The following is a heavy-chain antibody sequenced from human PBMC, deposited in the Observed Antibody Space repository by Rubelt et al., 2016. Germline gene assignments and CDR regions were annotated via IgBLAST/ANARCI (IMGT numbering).Heavy chain of an antibody. CDR3: ASHIDGYGYY. D-gene: IGHD5-24*01. CDR1: GGSISSSSYY. J-gene: IGHJ4*02. CDR2: IYYSGST. Sequence: QLQLQESGPRLVKPSETLSLTCTVSGGSISSSSYYWGWIRQPPGKGLEWIGSIYYSGSTYYNPSLKSRVTISVDTAKNQFSLKLSSVTAADTAVYYGASHIDGYGYYWGQGTLVTVSS. V-gene: IGHV4-39*01.